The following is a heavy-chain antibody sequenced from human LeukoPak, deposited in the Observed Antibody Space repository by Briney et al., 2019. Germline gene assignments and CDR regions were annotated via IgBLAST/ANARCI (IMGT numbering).Heavy chain of an antibody. J-gene: IGHJ6*03. CDR1: GFTFRSYW. Sequence: GGSLRLSCAASGFTFRSYWMSWVRQAPGKGVEWVANIKHDGSEKYYVYSVRGRFTISRDNAKNSLYLQMDGLRAEDTAVYFCARDSNHVYYYYMDVWGKGTTVTVSS. V-gene: IGHV3-7*01. D-gene: IGHD1-14*01. CDR2: IKHDGSEK. CDR3: ARDSNHVYYYYMDV.